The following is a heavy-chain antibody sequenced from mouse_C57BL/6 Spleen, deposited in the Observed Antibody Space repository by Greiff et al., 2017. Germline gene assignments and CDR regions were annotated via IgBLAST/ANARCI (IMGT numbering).Heavy chain of an antibody. CDR1: GYTFTDYE. CDR2: IDPETGGT. Sequence: QVQLQQSGAELVRPGASVTLSCKASGYTFTDYEMHWVKQTPVHGLEWIGAIDPETGGTAYNQKFKGKAILTADKSSSTAYMELRSLTSEDSAVYYCTSGWVPLAMDYWGQGTSVTVSS. CDR3: TSGWVPLAMDY. V-gene: IGHV1-15*01. J-gene: IGHJ4*01. D-gene: IGHD6-1*01.